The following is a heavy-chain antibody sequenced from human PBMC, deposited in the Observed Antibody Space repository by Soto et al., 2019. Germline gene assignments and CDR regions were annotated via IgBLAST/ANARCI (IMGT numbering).Heavy chain of an antibody. Sequence: ASVKVSCTASGYTFTGYYMHCVRHAPGQGLEWMGWINPNSGGTNYAQKFQGWVTMTRDTSISTAYMELSRLRSDDTAVYYCARGSLTYCSGTSCYLRPPGYGMDDWGRGSTVAVSS. V-gene: IGHV1-2*04. CDR3: ARGSLTYCSGTSCYLRPPGYGMDD. CDR2: INPNSGGT. CDR1: GYTFTGYY. D-gene: IGHD2-2*01. J-gene: IGHJ6*01.